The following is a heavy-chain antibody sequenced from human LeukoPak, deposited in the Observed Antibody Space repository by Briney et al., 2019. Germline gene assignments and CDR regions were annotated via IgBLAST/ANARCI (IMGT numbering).Heavy chain of an antibody. J-gene: IGHJ1*01. Sequence: PGGSLRLSCAASGLTFSSYAMSWVRQAPGKGLEWVSAISGSGGSTYCADSVKGRFTISRDNSKHTLYLQMNSLRAEDTAVYFCAKDAYTSSAGRHFQHWGQGTLVTASS. V-gene: IGHV3-23*01. CDR1: GLTFSSYA. CDR2: ISGSGGST. CDR3: AKDAYTSSAGRHFQH. D-gene: IGHD6-6*01.